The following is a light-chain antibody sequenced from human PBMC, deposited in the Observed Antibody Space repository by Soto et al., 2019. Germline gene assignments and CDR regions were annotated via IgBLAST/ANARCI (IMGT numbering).Light chain of an antibody. V-gene: IGKV3-20*01. Sequence: EIVLTQSPGTLSLSPGERATLSCRASQSVSSSYLAWYQQKPGQAPRLLIYGASSRATGIPDRFSGSGSGTAFTLPISRLEPGDFAVYYCQQYGSSPYTFGQGTKLEIK. J-gene: IGKJ2*01. CDR3: QQYGSSPYT. CDR1: QSVSSSY. CDR2: GAS.